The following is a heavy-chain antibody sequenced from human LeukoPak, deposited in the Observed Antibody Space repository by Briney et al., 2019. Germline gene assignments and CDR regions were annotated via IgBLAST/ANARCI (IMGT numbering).Heavy chain of an antibody. V-gene: IGHV3-30*18. CDR2: TSSDLNVK. CDR3: AKDRGYSYGYWLDY. Sequence: GGSLGLSCAASGFTFRNYVIHWVRQAPGKGLEWVAVTSSDLNVKLYADSVKGRFTISRDNSKNTLYLQMNSLRAEDTAVYYCAKDRGYSYGYWLDYWGQGTLVTVSS. D-gene: IGHD5-18*01. CDR1: GFTFRNYV. J-gene: IGHJ4*02.